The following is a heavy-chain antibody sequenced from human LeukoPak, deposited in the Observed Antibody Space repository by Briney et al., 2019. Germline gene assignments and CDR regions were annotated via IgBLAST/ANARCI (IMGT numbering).Heavy chain of an antibody. Sequence: GESLKISCKGSGYSFTNYWIGWVRQMPGKGLEWMGIIYPGDSDARYSPSFQGQVTISADKSVDTAYLQWSSLKASDTAMYYCARPYHPTKPAHFDYWGQGTLVTVSS. CDR3: ARPYHPTKPAHFDY. J-gene: IGHJ4*02. D-gene: IGHD1-1*01. CDR2: IYPGDSDA. V-gene: IGHV5-51*01. CDR1: GYSFTNYW.